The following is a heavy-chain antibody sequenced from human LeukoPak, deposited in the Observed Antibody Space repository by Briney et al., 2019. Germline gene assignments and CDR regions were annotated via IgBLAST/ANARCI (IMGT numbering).Heavy chain of an antibody. CDR1: GFTFSSYS. V-gene: IGHV3-21*01. CDR3: AGTYGSGSYVFDY. CDR2: ISSSSSYI. D-gene: IGHD3-10*01. Sequence: PGGSLRLSCAASGFTFSSYSMNWVRQAPGKGLEWVSSISSSSSYIYYADSVKGRFTISRDNAKNSLYLQMNSLRAEDTAVYYCAGTYGSGSYVFDYWGQGTLVTVSS. J-gene: IGHJ4*02.